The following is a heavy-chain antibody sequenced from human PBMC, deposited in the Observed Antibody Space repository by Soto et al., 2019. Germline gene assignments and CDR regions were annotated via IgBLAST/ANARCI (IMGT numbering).Heavy chain of an antibody. Sequence: SETLSLTCTVSGGSISSSSYYWGWIRQPPGKGLEWIGSIYYSGSTYYNPSLKSRVTISVDTSKNQFSLKLSSVTAADTAVYYCARQIMITFGGVIVPNWFDPWGQGTLVTVSS. CDR2: IYYSGST. CDR3: ARQIMITFGGVIVPNWFDP. CDR1: GGSISSSSYY. V-gene: IGHV4-39*01. D-gene: IGHD3-16*02. J-gene: IGHJ5*02.